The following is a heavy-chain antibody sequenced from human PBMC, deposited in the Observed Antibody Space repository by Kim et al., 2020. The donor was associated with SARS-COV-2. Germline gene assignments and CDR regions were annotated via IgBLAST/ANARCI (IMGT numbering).Heavy chain of an antibody. D-gene: IGHD1-26*01. J-gene: IGHJ4*02. CDR1: GGSFSGYY. V-gene: IGHV4-34*01. CDR2: INHSGST. Sequence: SETLSLTCAVYGGSFSGYYWSWIRQPPGKGLEWIGEINHSGSTNYNPSLKSRLTISVDTSKNQFSLKLSSVTAADTAVYYCARGIRGLGAWQYWGQGTLVTVSS. CDR3: ARGIRGLGAWQY.